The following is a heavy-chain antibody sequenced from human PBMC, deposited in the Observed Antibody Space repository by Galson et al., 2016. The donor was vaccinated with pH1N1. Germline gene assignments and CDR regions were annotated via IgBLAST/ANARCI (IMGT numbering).Heavy chain of an antibody. J-gene: IGHJ4*02. CDR2: ISGYNGNT. V-gene: IGHV1-18*01. Sequence: SVKVSCKASGYTFSSYGISWVRQAPGKGLEWMGWISGYNGNTKYEQKTQGRVSMTIDTSTSTVYMELRSLRSDDTALYYCARMSGSSRYLDYWGQGTLVTVSS. CDR3: ARMSGSSRYLDY. CDR1: GYTFSSYG. D-gene: IGHD1-26*01.